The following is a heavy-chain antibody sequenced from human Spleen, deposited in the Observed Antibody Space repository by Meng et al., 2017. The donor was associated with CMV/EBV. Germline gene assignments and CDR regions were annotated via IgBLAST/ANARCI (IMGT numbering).Heavy chain of an antibody. CDR1: GFTFSNFA. J-gene: IGHJ3*02. Sequence: SLGLSCAASGFTFSNFAMNWVRQAPGKGLEWVSSISESGGTTDYADSVKGRFTISRDNSKNTLYLQMSSLRAEDTAVYYCAKQYVDIWGQGTMVTVSS. CDR3: AKQYVDI. V-gene: IGHV3-23*01. D-gene: IGHD2-2*01. CDR2: ISESGGTT.